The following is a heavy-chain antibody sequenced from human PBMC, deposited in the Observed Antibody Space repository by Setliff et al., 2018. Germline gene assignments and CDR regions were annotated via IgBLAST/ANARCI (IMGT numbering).Heavy chain of an antibody. D-gene: IGHD1-26*01. CDR2: LNPSSGNT. CDR3: ARAHSGSDFHDPFDI. V-gene: IGHV1-8*03. Sequence: CKASGYSFTSNDINWVRQATGQGPEWMGWLNPSSGNTGYAPKFQGRVTITRSTSLSTAYMELSSLRSEDTAIYYCARAHSGSDFHDPFDIWGQGTMVTVSS. J-gene: IGHJ3*02. CDR1: GYSFTSND.